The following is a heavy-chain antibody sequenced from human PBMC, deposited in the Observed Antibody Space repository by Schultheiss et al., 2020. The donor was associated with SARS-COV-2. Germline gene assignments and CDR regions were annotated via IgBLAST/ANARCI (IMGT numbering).Heavy chain of an antibody. Sequence: GESLKISCAASGFTFSSYSMNWVRQAPGKGLEWVSYISSSGSTIYYADSVKGRFTISRDNAKNSLYLQMNSLRAEDTAVYYCARDVRIAVAGTRDYYYYGMDVWGQGTTVTVSS. CDR1: GFTFSSYS. D-gene: IGHD6-19*01. V-gene: IGHV3-48*04. CDR2: ISSSGSTI. CDR3: ARDVRIAVAGTRDYYYYGMDV. J-gene: IGHJ6*02.